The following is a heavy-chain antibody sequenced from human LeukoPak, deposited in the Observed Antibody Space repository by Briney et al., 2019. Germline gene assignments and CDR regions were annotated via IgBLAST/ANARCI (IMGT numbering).Heavy chain of an antibody. V-gene: IGHV1-46*01. CDR2: INPSGGRT. J-gene: IGHJ4*02. D-gene: IGHD3-3*02. CDR3: ARDLAQPRQFDY. Sequence: ASVKVSCKTSGYRFTLYYMDWVRQAPGQGLESMGTINPSGGRTSYAQNFQGRVTMTRDTSTSTLYMDLSRLSSEDTAAYYCARDLAQPRQFDYGGQGNLATVSS. CDR1: GYRFTLYY.